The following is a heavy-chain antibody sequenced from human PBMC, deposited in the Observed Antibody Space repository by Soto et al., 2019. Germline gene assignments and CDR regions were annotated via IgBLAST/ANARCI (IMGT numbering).Heavy chain of an antibody. CDR1: GFTFSSYG. J-gene: IGHJ4*02. V-gene: IGHV3-30*18. CDR2: ISYDGSNK. D-gene: IGHD6-19*01. Sequence: QVQLVESGGGVVQPGRSLRLSCAASGFTFSSYGMHWVRQAPGKGLEWVAVISYDGSNKYYADSVKGRFTISRDNSKNTLYLQMNSLRAEDTAVYYCAKDRGKIKFIAVAGNGVDYWGQGTLVTVSS. CDR3: AKDRGKIKFIAVAGNGVDY.